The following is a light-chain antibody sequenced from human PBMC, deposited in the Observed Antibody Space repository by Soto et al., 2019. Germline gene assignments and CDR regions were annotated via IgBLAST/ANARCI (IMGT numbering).Light chain of an antibody. CDR2: DNN. Sequence: QSVLTQPPSVSAAPGQKVTISCFGSTSNIGNNYVSWYQQVPGTAPKLVIYDNNKRPSGIADRFSGSQSGTSATLGITGLQTGDEADYYCGTWDSSLSSVVFGGGTQLTVL. J-gene: IGLJ2*01. V-gene: IGLV1-51*01. CDR3: GTWDSSLSSVV. CDR1: TSNIGNNY.